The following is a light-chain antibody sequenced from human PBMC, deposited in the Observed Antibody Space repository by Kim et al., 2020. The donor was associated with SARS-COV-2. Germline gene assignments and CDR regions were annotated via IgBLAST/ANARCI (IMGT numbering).Light chain of an antibody. CDR3: QHYNSYSWT. CDR1: QSISSR. J-gene: IGKJ1*01. Sequence: DIQMTQSPSTLSASVGGRVTITCRASQSISSRLAWYQQKPGKAPKLLIYRTSSLESGVPSRFTGSGSGTEFTLTISSLQPDDFATYYCQHYNSYSWTFGQGTKVDIK. CDR2: RTS. V-gene: IGKV1-5*03.